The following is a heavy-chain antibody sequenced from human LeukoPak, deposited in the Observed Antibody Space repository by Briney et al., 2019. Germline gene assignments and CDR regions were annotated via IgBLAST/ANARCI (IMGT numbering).Heavy chain of an antibody. CDR1: GGTVSSYA. D-gene: IGHD5-24*01. CDR3: ARAASIEYYYMDV. CDR2: IIPIFGTA. J-gene: IGHJ6*03. V-gene: IGHV1-69*06. Sequence: SVKVSCKASGGTVSSYAISWVRQAPGQGLEWMGRIIPIFGTANYAQKFQGRVTITADKSTSTAYMELSSLRSEDTAVYYCARAASIEYYYMDVWGKGTTVTVSS.